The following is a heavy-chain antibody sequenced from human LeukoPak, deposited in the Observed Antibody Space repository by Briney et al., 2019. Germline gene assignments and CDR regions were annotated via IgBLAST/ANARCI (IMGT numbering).Heavy chain of an antibody. CDR3: ARGAKYCSGDSCYYYYYYMDV. D-gene: IGHD2-15*01. Sequence: ETLSLTCAVSGGSISSSNWWSWVRQPPGKGLEWVVNIKQDGSEKYYVDSGKGRFTISRDNAKNSLYLQMNSLRAEDTAVYYCARGAKYCSGDSCYYYYYYMDVWGKGTTVTVSS. CDR2: IKQDGSEK. CDR1: GGSISSSNW. V-gene: IGHV3-7*04. J-gene: IGHJ6*03.